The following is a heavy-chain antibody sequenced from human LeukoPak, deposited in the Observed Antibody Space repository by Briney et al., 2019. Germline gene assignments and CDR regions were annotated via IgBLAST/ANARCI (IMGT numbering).Heavy chain of an antibody. CDR1: GFTFSSYV. J-gene: IGHJ4*02. V-gene: IGHV3-30*02. Sequence: GGSLRLSCAASGFTFSSYVMHWVRQAPGKGLEWVAFIRYDGSNKYYADSVKGRFTISRDNSKNTLYLQMNSLRAEDTAVYYCAKGYGSGSPSPYWGPGNLVTVSS. D-gene: IGHD3-10*01. CDR3: AKGYGSGSPSPY. CDR2: IRYDGSNK.